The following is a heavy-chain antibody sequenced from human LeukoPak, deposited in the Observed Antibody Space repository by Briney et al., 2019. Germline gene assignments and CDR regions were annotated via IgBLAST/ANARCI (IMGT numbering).Heavy chain of an antibody. V-gene: IGHV3-74*01. J-gene: IGHJ6*02. D-gene: IGHD2-15*01. CDR3: ARDGYCSGGRCYGMDV. Sequence: GGSLRLSCAASGFSFNSYWMHWVRQAPGKGLVWVARINTDESSRSYADSVKGRFTISRDNAKSTLYLQMNSLRVEDTAVYYCARDGYCSGGRCYGMDVWGLGTTVTVSS. CDR1: GFSFNSYW. CDR2: INTDESSR.